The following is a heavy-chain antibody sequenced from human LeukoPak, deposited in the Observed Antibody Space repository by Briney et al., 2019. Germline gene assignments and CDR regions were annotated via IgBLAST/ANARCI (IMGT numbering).Heavy chain of an antibody. Sequence: SGTLSLTCTVSGGSISHYFWSWIRQPPGKALEWIGYIYYSGSTNYNPSLKSRVTISVDPSKNQFSLKLNSVTAADTAVYYCARSTRRTVAGSYWFDPWGQGTLVTVSS. V-gene: IGHV4-59*08. J-gene: IGHJ5*02. CDR3: ARSTRRTVAGSYWFDP. CDR1: GGSISHYF. D-gene: IGHD6-19*01. CDR2: IYYSGST.